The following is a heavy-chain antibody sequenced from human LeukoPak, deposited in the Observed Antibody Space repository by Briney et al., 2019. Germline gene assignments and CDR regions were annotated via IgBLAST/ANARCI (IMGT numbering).Heavy chain of an antibody. V-gene: IGHV4-38-2*02. CDR1: GFTFSSYR. CDR3: ARDRIVPARGNWFDP. J-gene: IGHJ5*02. Sequence: GSLRLSCAASGFTFSSYRMNWVRQAPGKGLEWIGSIYYSGSTYYNQSPKSRVTISVDTSKNQFSLKLSSVTAADTAVYYCARDRIVPARGNWFDPWGQGTLVTVSS. D-gene: IGHD2-15*01. CDR2: IYYSGST.